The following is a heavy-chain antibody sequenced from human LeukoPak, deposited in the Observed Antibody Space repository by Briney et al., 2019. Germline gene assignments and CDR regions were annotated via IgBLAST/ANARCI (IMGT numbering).Heavy chain of an antibody. D-gene: IGHD6-19*01. CDR3: AREYDSSGWYGALDY. V-gene: IGHV3-30*01. CDR1: GFTFSSYA. CDR2: ISYDGSNK. Sequence: PGRSLRLSCAASGFTFSSYAMHWVRQAPGKGLEWVAVISYDGSNKYYADSVKGRFTISRDNSKNTLYLQMNSLRAEDTAVYYCAREYDSSGWYGALDYWGQGTLVTVSP. J-gene: IGHJ4*02.